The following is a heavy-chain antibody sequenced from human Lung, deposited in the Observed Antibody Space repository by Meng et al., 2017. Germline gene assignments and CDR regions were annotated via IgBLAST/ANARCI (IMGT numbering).Heavy chain of an antibody. J-gene: IGHJ2*01. Sequence: VGVGGVGGGCVQAGGVPRLFCAASGFTFNTYAMHWVRQAPGKGLEWVSLMSFDGAQIYYSDSVRGRFTISRDNSKNTLYLQMNSLRAEDTAVYYCARDKPPNDVWGRGTLVTVSS. CDR2: MSFDGAQI. CDR1: GFTFNTYA. CDR3: ARDKPPNDV. V-gene: IGHV3-30*01.